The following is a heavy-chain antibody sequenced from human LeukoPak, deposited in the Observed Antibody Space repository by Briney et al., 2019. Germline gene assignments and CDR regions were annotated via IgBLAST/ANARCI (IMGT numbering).Heavy chain of an antibody. CDR1: GSTFTSYG. Sequence: ASVTVSFTASGSTFTSYGISWVRQAPGQGLEWMGWISAYNGNTNYSQKLQGRVTMTTDTSTSTAYMELRSLRSDDTAVYYCARSSDYYGSGSYPSVGYFDYWGQGTLVTVSS. V-gene: IGHV1-18*01. CDR3: ARSSDYYGSGSYPSVGYFDY. J-gene: IGHJ4*02. D-gene: IGHD3-10*01. CDR2: ISAYNGNT.